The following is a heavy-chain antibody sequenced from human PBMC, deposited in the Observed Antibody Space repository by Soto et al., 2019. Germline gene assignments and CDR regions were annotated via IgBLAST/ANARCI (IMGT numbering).Heavy chain of an antibody. CDR3: ARARRIAAADYYYYYGMDV. D-gene: IGHD6-13*01. CDR1: GGTFSSYA. CDR2: IIPIFGTA. Sequence: SVKVSCKASGGTFSSYAISWVRQAPGQGLEWMGGIIPIFGTANYAQKFQGRVTITADKSTSTAYMELSSLRSEDTAVYYCARARRIAAADYYYYYGMDVWGQGTTVTVSS. J-gene: IGHJ6*02. V-gene: IGHV1-69*06.